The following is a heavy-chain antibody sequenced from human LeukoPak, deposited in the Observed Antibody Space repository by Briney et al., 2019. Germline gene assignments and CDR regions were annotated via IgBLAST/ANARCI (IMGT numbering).Heavy chain of an antibody. CDR2: INPNSGGT. Sequence: ASVKVSCKASGYTFTGYYMHWVRQAPGQGLEWMGWINPNSGGTNYAQKFQGRVTMTRDTSISTAYMELSRLRSDDTAVYYCARAHMVATGYYYYGMDVWGQGTTVTVSS. D-gene: IGHD5-12*01. V-gene: IGHV1-2*02. CDR3: ARAHMVATGYYYYGMDV. J-gene: IGHJ6*02. CDR1: GYTFTGYY.